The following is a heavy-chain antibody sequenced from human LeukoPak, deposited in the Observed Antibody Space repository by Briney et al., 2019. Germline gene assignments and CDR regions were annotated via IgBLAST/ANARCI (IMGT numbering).Heavy chain of an antibody. CDR3: ARGEWNGAFDI. Sequence: PSETLSLTCTVSGGSISSYYWSWIRQPPGKGLEWIGYIYYSGSPNYNPSLKSRVTISVDTSKNQFSLKLSSVTAADTAVYYCARGEWNGAFDIWGQGTMVTVSS. J-gene: IGHJ3*02. V-gene: IGHV4-59*12. CDR1: GGSISSYY. CDR2: IYYSGSP. D-gene: IGHD1-1*01.